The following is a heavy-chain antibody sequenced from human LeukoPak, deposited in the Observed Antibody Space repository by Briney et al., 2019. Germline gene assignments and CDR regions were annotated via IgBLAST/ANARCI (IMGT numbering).Heavy chain of an antibody. CDR3: SRDIVYASEICSYGDS. J-gene: IGHJ5*02. CDR1: GFTVSTNY. V-gene: IGHV3-66*01. D-gene: IGHD4-17*01. CDR2: LYRGGGA. Sequence: PGGSLRLSCAASGFTVSTNYMSWVRQAPGKGLEWVSVLYRGGGAAYADSVKGRFTISRDKSKNTLYLQMNNLRAEDTALYYCSRDIVYASEICSYGDSWGQGTLVTVSS.